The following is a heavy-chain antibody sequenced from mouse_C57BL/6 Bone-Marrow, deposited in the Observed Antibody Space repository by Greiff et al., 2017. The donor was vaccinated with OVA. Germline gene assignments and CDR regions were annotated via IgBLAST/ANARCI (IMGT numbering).Heavy chain of an antibody. CDR3: ARNYGSSYWFAY. V-gene: IGHV5-17*01. Sequence: DVQLQESGGGLVKPGGSLKLSCAASGFTFSDYGMHWVRQAPEKGLEWVAYISSGSSTIYYADIVKGRFTISRDNAKNTLFLQMTSLRSEDTAMYYCARNYGSSYWFAYWGQGTLVTVSA. CDR2: ISSGSSTI. CDR1: GFTFSDYG. D-gene: IGHD1-1*01. J-gene: IGHJ3*01.